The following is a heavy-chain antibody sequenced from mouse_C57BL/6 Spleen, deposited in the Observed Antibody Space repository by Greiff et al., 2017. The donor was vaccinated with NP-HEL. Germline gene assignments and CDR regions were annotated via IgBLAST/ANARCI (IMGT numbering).Heavy chain of an antibody. Sequence: QVQLQQSGAELVKPGASVKISCKASGYAFSSYWMNWVKQRPGKGLEWIGQIYPGDGDTTYNGKFKGKATLTADKSSSTAYMQLSSLTSEDSAVYFCARGGMIKGAMDYWGQGTSVTVSS. D-gene: IGHD2-4*01. CDR2: IYPGDGDT. CDR1: GYAFSSYW. V-gene: IGHV1-80*01. CDR3: ARGGMIKGAMDY. J-gene: IGHJ4*01.